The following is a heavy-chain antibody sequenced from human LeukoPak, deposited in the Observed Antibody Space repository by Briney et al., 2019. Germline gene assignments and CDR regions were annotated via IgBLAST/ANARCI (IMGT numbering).Heavy chain of an antibody. V-gene: IGHV3-7*01. D-gene: IGHD3-22*01. CDR1: GFTFSSYW. CDR2: INQDGSEI. Sequence: GGSLRLSCAASGFTFSSYWMSWVRQAPGKGLEWLANINQDGSEIYYVDSVKGRFTISRDNGKNSLYLQINSLRADDTAVYYCARDQGSMIVVQTTNWFFDLWGGGAPVSVSS. J-gene: IGHJ2*01. CDR3: ARDQGSMIVVQTTNWFFDL.